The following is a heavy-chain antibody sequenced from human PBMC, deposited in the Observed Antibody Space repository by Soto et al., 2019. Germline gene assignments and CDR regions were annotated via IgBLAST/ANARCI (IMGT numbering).Heavy chain of an antibody. V-gene: IGHV3-15*01. CDR1: GFTFSNAW. CDR2: IKSKTDGGTT. Sequence: GGSLRLSGVASGFTFSNAWMSWVRQAPGKGLEWVGRIKSKTDGGTTDYAAPVKGRFTISRDDSKNTLYLQMNSLKTEDTALYYCTTGLFVVVPGGNWFDPWGQGTLVTVSS. CDR3: TTGLFVVVPGGNWFDP. J-gene: IGHJ5*02. D-gene: IGHD2-2*01.